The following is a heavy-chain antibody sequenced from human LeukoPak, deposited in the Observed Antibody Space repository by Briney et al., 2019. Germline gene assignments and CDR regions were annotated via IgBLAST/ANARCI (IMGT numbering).Heavy chain of an antibody. Sequence: PGGSLRLSCAASGFTFDDYGMSWVRQAPGKGLEWVSGINWNGGSTGYADSVKGRFTISRDNAKNSLYLQMNSLRAEDTAVYYCARVFSSGWSTGSDYWGQGTLVTVSS. V-gene: IGHV3-20*04. CDR3: ARVFSSGWSTGSDY. D-gene: IGHD6-19*01. CDR1: GFTFDDYG. J-gene: IGHJ4*02. CDR2: INWNGGST.